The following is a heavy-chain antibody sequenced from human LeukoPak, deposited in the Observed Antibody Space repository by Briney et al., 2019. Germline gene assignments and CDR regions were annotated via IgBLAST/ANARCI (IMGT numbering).Heavy chain of an antibody. CDR3: ARSHHTMIVVPIGEAFDI. D-gene: IGHD3-22*01. V-gene: IGHV4-59*01. J-gene: IGHJ3*02. CDR2: IYYSGST. Sequence: PSETLSLTCTVSGGSISSYYWSWIRQPPGKGLEWIGYIYYSGSTNYNPSLKSRVTISVDTSKNQFSLKLSSVTAADTAVYYCARSHHTMIVVPIGEAFDIWGQGTMVTVSS. CDR1: GGSISSYY.